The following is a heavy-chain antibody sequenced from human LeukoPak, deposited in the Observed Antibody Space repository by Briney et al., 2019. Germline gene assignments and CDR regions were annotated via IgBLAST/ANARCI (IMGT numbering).Heavy chain of an antibody. CDR1: GFTFSSYS. Sequence: GGSLRLSCAASGFTFSSYSMNWVRQAPGKGLEWVSSISSSSSYIYYADSVKGRFTISRDNAKNSLYLQMNSLRAEDTAVYYCAGDSSSWYGSGVFDYWGQGTLVTVSS. J-gene: IGHJ4*02. CDR2: ISSSSSYI. CDR3: AGDSSSWYGSGVFDY. D-gene: IGHD6-13*01. V-gene: IGHV3-21*01.